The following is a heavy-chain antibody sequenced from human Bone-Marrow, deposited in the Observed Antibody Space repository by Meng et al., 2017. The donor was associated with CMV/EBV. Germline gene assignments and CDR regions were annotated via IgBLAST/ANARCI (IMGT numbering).Heavy chain of an antibody. CDR1: GFTVSGNY. CDR3: AGGGSGGYGYY. V-gene: IGHV3-53*01. D-gene: IGHD3-10*01. Sequence: VQLLESGGGLVQPGGSLRLSCAVSGFTVSGNYMSWVRQAPGKGLEWVSVMYSGGTTYYADSVKGRFTISRDNSKNTLYLQMNSLRAEDSAVYYCAGGGSGGYGYYWGQGTLVTVSS. CDR2: MYSGGTT. J-gene: IGHJ4*02.